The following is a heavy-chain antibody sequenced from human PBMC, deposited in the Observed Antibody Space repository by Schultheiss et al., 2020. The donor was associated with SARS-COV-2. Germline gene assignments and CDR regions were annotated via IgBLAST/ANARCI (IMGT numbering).Heavy chain of an antibody. Sequence: SQTLSLTCTVSGGSISSGGYSWSWIRQPPGKGLEWIGYIYHSGSTNYNPSLKSRVTISVDTSKNQFSLKLSSVTAADTAVYYCAREGSGIAAAGTFDYWGQGTLVTVSS. CDR1: GGSISSGGYS. D-gene: IGHD6-13*01. J-gene: IGHJ4*02. CDR3: AREGSGIAAAGTFDY. CDR2: IYHSGST. V-gene: IGHV4-30-2*01.